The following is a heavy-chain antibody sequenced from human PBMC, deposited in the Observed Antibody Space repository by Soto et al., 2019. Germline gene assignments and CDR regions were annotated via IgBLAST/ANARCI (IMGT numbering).Heavy chain of an antibody. J-gene: IGHJ6*02. CDR2: IYYSVST. CDR3: ASAGDSYGYYYYYGMDV. CDR1: CGSIISSSYY. V-gene: IGHV4-39*01. D-gene: IGHD5-18*01. Sequence: TSETLSLTGTVSCGSIISSSYYWGWIRQPPGGGLEWIGSIYYSVSTYYNPSLKSRVTISVDTSKNQFSLKLSSVTAADTAVYYCASAGDSYGYYYYYGMDVWGQGTTVTVSS.